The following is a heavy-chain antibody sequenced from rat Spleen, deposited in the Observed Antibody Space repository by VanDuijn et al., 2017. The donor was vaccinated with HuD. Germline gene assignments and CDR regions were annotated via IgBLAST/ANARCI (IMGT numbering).Heavy chain of an antibody. V-gene: IGHV5-19*01. CDR3: TRDRILRSTGFDY. Sequence: EVQLVESGGGLVQPGRSLKLSCAASGFTFSNHGTHWIRQAPTKGLEWVASISPSGGSTYYRDSVKGRFTLSRDNAKSSLYLQMDSLRSEDTATYYCTRDRILRSTGFDYWGQGTLVTVSS. D-gene: IGHD1-6*01. CDR1: GFTFSNHG. J-gene: IGHJ3*01. CDR2: ISPSGGST.